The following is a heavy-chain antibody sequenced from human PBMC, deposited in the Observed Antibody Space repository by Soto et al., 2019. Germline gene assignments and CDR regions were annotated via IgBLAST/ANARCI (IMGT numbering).Heavy chain of an antibody. Sequence: ESGGGLVQPGGSVRLSCAASGLTFGNYAMSWVRQAPGKGLEWVSAISGDSGRTYYADSVKGRFTISRDNSKNTLYLQMNTLRAEDTAVYYCAVTPNCGRDCSAASYGYFDIWGRGTLVTVSS. CDR2: ISGDSGRT. CDR1: GLTFGNYA. D-gene: IGHD2-21*02. CDR3: AVTPNCGRDCSAASYGYFDI. V-gene: IGHV3-23*01. J-gene: IGHJ2*01.